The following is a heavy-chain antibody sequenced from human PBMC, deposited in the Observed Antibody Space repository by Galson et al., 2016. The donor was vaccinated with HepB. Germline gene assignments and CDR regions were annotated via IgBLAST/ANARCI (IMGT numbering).Heavy chain of an antibody. Sequence: SLRLSCAASGLTFSTYAMTWVRQTPGKGLEWVSTISGGGGTSNYADSVRGRFTIFRDNSRNRVYLQMNGLRIEDMAVYYCAKGSVAYHSYYYGLDVWGQGTTVTVSS. CDR1: GLTFSTYA. CDR2: ISGGGGTS. CDR3: AKGSVAYHSYYYGLDV. J-gene: IGHJ6*02. V-gene: IGHV3-23*01. D-gene: IGHD3-16*01.